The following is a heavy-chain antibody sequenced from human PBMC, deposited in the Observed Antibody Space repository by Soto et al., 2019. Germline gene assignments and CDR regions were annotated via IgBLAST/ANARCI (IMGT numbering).Heavy chain of an antibody. CDR2: NVVGSGNT. CDR3: AAEMRIGSPFDP. J-gene: IGHJ5*02. D-gene: IGHD1-26*01. CDR1: GFTFSSSA. Sequence: GASVKVSCKASGFTFSSSAMQWVRQARGQRLEWIGWNVVGSGNTHYAQKFQERVTITRDMSTSTAYMELSSLRSEDTAVYYCAAEMRIGSPFDPWGQGTLVTVSS. V-gene: IGHV1-58*02.